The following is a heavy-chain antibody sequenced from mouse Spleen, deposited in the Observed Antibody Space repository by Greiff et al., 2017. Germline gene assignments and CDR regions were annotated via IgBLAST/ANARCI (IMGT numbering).Heavy chain of an antibody. V-gene: IGHV1-26*01. CDR3: ARDGSS. CDR1: GYTFTDYY. CDR2: INPNNGGT. J-gene: IGHJ2*01. D-gene: IGHD1-1*01. Sequence: EVQLQQSGPELVKPGASVKISCKASGYTFTDYYMNWVKQSHGKSLEWIGDINPNNGGTSYNQKFKGKATLTVDKSSSTAYMELRSLTSEDSAVYYCARDGSSWGQGTTLTVSS.